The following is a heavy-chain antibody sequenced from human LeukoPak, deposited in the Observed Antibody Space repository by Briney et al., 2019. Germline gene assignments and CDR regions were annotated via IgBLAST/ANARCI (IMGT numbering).Heavy chain of an antibody. J-gene: IGHJ4*02. Sequence: SETLSLTCTVSGYSFTNEYYWAWTRQPPGKGLEWIASIYNNVRTYYNPSLKSRVTISIDMSKNQFSLKLTSLTAADTAVYYCARNLTGGYFDYWGQGTLVAVSS. CDR2: IYNNVRT. CDR3: ARNLTGGYFDY. D-gene: IGHD3-16*01. CDR1: GYSFTNEYY. V-gene: IGHV4-38-2*02.